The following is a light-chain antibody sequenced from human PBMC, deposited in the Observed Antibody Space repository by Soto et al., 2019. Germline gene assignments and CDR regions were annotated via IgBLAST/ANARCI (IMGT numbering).Light chain of an antibody. J-gene: IGKJ5*01. Sequence: ERVMTQSPATLSASPGERVTLSCRASQSVASSVAWYQQKPGQAPRLILYGASTRATGFPARFSGSGSGTEFTLTINSLQSEDFAVYYCQQHNQWPITFGQGTRLEI. CDR3: QQHNQWPIT. CDR2: GAS. V-gene: IGKV3-15*01. CDR1: QSVASS.